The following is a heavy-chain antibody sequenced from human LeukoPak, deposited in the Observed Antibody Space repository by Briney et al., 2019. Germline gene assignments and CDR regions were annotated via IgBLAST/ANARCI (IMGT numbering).Heavy chain of an antibody. CDR3: ARRRRSVEYYYGSGSYPPYYMDV. Sequence: SETLSLTCAVYGGSFSGYYWSWIRQPPGKGLEWIGEINHSGSTNYNPSLKSRVTISVETSKNQFSLKLSSVTAADTAVYYCARRRRSVEYYYGSGSYPPYYMDVWGKGTTVTISS. CDR2: INHSGST. D-gene: IGHD3-10*01. CDR1: GGSFSGYY. J-gene: IGHJ6*03. V-gene: IGHV4-34*01.